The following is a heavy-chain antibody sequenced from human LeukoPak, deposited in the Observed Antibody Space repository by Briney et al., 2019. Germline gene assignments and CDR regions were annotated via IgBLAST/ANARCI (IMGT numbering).Heavy chain of an antibody. V-gene: IGHV5-51*01. Sequence: GESLKISCKGSGYSSTSYWIGWVRQMPGKGLEWMGIIYPGDSDTRYSPSFQGQVTISADKSISTAYLQWSSLKASDTAMYYCARIIAAAGPHFDYWGQGTLVTVSS. CDR3: ARIIAAAGPHFDY. CDR2: IYPGDSDT. CDR1: GYSSTSYW. D-gene: IGHD6-13*01. J-gene: IGHJ4*02.